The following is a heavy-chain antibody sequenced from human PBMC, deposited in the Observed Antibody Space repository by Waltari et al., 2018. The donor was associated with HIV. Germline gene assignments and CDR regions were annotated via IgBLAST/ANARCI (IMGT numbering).Heavy chain of an antibody. J-gene: IGHJ3*02. Sequence: QLVESGGGLIQPGGSLRLSCAASGFIVSSNYMSWVRQAPGKGLEWVSVISSGGGTSCADSVKGRFTISRDSSKNTLYLQMNSLRAEDTAVYYCAKCGVADLDAFDIWGQGTMVTVSS. CDR2: ISSGGGT. CDR3: AKCGVADLDAFDI. D-gene: IGHD2-21*01. CDR1: GFIVSSNY. V-gene: IGHV3-66*02.